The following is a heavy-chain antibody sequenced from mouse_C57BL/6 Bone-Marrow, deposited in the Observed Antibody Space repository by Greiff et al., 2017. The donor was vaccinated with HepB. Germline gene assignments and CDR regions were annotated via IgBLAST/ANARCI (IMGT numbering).Heavy chain of an antibody. D-gene: IGHD1-1*01. J-gene: IGHJ1*03. Sequence: EVNVVESGGGLVQPQGSLKLSCAASGFTFNTYAMHWVRQAPGKGLEWVARIRSKSSNYATYYADSVKDRFTISRDDSQSMLYLQMNNLKTEDTAMYYCVRAWYYYGSSYVGWYFDVWGTGTTVTVSS. V-gene: IGHV10-3*01. CDR3: VRAWYYYGSSYVGWYFDV. CDR2: IRSKSSNYAT. CDR1: GFTFNTYA.